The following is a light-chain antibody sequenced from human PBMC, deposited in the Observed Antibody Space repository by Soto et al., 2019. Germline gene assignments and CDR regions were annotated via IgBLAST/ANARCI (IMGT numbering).Light chain of an antibody. Sequence: DIQMTQSPSTLSAPVGDRVTITWPGSQDIGTWLAWYQQKPGKAPKVLIWDASSLQRGVPSRFSGSGSGTEFTLTISSLQPDDFATYYCQQYNNYATWTFGQGTKVDNK. CDR3: QQYNNYATWT. CDR2: DAS. CDR1: QDIGTW. V-gene: IGKV1-5*01. J-gene: IGKJ1*01.